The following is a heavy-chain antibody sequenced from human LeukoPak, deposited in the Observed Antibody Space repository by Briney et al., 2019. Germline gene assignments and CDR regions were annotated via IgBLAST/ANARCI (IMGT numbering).Heavy chain of an antibody. J-gene: IGHJ5*02. CDR3: AKDLMRDRWFGES. Sequence: QSGGSLRLSCAASGFTFSSYSMNWVRQAPGKGLEWVAFVRFDGNDKFYADSVKGRFTISRDTSKNTLYLQMTSLTPEDTAVYYCAKDLMRDRWFGESWGQGTLVSVSS. CDR2: VRFDGNDK. V-gene: IGHV3-30*02. CDR1: GFTFSSYS. D-gene: IGHD3-10*01.